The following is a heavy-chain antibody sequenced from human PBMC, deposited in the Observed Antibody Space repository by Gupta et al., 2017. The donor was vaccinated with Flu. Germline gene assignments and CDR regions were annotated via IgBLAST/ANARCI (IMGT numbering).Heavy chain of an antibody. CDR2: ISGSSSFT. CDR3: ARGFASVAGILDH. V-gene: IGHV3-11*05. CDR1: GFGFSEHY. Sequence: QVHLVESGGGLVKPGGSLRLSCEDSGFGFSEHYMSWNRQAPGKGLEWVSYISGSSSFTDYADSVKGRFTISRDNARISLFLQMNSLRAEDTAIYYCARGFASVAGILDHWGQGILVTVSS. J-gene: IGHJ4*02. D-gene: IGHD6-19*01.